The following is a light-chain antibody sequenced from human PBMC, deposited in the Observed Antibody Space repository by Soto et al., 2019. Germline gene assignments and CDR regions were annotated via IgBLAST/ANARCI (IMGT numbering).Light chain of an antibody. CDR1: QSISSW. V-gene: IGKV1-5*03. CDR2: KAS. J-gene: IGKJ4*01. Sequence: DILMTQSPSTLSASVGDRVTITCRASQSISSWLAWYQQKPGKVPKLLIYKASSLQSGVPLRFSGSGSGTEFTLTISSLQPDDFATYYCQQYNTYVLTFGGGTKVDIK. CDR3: QQYNTYVLT.